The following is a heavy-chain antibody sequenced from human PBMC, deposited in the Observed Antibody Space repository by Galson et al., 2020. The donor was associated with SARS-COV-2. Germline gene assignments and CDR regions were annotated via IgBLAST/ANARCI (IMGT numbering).Heavy chain of an antibody. CDR3: ARASYYSDNSGYAYYFDY. V-gene: IGHV3-7*01. Sequence: GGSLRLSCAASGFTFSTYWMTWVRQAPGKGLEWVANIKHDGSEKYYVDSVKGRFAISRDNGKNSLYLQMNSLRAEDTAVYYCARASYYSDNSGYAYYFDYGGQGTLVTVSS. CDR2: IKHDGSEK. J-gene: IGHJ4*02. CDR1: GFTFSTYW. D-gene: IGHD3-22*01.